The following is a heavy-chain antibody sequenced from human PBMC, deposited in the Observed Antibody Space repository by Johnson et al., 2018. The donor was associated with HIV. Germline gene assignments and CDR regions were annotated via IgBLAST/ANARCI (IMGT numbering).Heavy chain of an antibody. CDR1: GFTFSSYW. CDR2: TNSDGSST. CDR3: ARDPLMHGSTFDI. D-gene: IGHD1-26*01. Sequence: VQVVESGGGVVQPGRSLRLSCAASGFTFSSYWMHWFRQVPGNGRVWVSHTNSDGSSTSYADSVRGRFTISRDNAKNTLYLQMDSLRAEDTAVYYCARDPLMHGSTFDIWGPGTMVTVSS. J-gene: IGHJ3*02. V-gene: IGHV3-74*01.